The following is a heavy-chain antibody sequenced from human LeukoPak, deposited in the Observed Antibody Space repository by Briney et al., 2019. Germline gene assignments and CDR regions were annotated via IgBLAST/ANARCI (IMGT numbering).Heavy chain of an antibody. D-gene: IGHD2-21*02. J-gene: IGHJ4*02. CDR3: GRLLLRATALGY. CDR1: GYSFTSYW. CDR2: IYIGDSDT. V-gene: IGHV5-51*01. Sequence: GESLKISCKGSGYSFTSYWIGWVRQVPGKGLEWMGSIYIGDSDTRYSPSFQGQVTISADKSISTAYLQWSSLKASDTAMYYCGRLLLRATALGYWGQGTLVTVSS.